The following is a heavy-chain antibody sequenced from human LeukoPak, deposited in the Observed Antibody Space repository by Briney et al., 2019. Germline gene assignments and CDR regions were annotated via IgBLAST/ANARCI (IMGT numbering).Heavy chain of an antibody. CDR1: GFTLSSYA. J-gene: IGHJ4*02. D-gene: IGHD5-12*01. CDR2: ISYDGSNK. CDR3: ARAGANAISGYDEEASFDY. V-gene: IGHV3-30-3*01. Sequence: GGSLRLSCAASGFTLSSYAMHWVRQAPGKGLEWVAVISYDGSNKYYADSVKGRFTIFRDNSKNTLYLQMNSLRAEDTAVYYCARAGANAISGYDEEASFDYWGQGTLVTVSS.